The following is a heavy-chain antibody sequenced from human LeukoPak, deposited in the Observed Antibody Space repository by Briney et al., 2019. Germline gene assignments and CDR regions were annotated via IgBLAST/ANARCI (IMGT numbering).Heavy chain of an antibody. Sequence: SETLSLTCTVSGGSISSSSYYWGWIRQPPGKGLEWIGSIYYSGSTDYNPSLKSRGIIFVDTSKNQFSLKLSSVTAADTAVYYCAKVNYYHPYFWGQGTLVTVSS. J-gene: IGHJ4*02. D-gene: IGHD3-22*01. CDR2: IYYSGST. CDR1: GGSISSSSYY. CDR3: AKVNYYHPYF. V-gene: IGHV4-39*01.